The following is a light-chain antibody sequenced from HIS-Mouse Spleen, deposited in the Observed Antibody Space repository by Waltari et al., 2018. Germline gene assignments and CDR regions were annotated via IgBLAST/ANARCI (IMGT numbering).Light chain of an antibody. CDR1: QSVSSY. V-gene: IGKV3-11*01. Sequence: EIVLTQSPATLSLSPGERATLSCRASQSVSSYLAWYQQKPGQAPRRIIYDASNRATGIPARFSGSGSGTDFTLTISSLEPEDFAVYYCQQRSNWLTFGGGTKVEIK. J-gene: IGKJ4*01. CDR3: QQRSNWLT. CDR2: DAS.